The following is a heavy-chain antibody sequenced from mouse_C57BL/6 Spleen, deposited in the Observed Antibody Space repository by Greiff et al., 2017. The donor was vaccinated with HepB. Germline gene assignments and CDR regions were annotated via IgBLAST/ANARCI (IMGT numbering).Heavy chain of an antibody. V-gene: IGHV1-69*01. J-gene: IGHJ2*01. Sequence: QVQLKESGAELVMPGASVKLSCKASGYTFTSYWMHWVKQRPGQGLEWIGEIDPSDSYTNYNQKFKGKSTLTVDKSSSTAYMQLSSLTSEDSAVYYCARSKQYYFDYWGQGTTLTVSS. CDR1: GYTFTSYW. D-gene: IGHD6-1*01. CDR2: IDPSDSYT. CDR3: ARSKQYYFDY.